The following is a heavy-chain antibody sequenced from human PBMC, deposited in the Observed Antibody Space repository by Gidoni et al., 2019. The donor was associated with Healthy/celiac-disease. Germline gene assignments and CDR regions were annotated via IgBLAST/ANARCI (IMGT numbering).Heavy chain of an antibody. CDR1: GYTFTSYA. CDR3: ARGQYCSSTSCYPNWYFDL. CDR2: MNPNSGNT. J-gene: IGHJ2*01. Sequence: QVQLVQSGAEVKKPGASVKVSCKASGYTFTSYALNWVRQATGQGLEWMGWMNPNSGNTGYAQKFQGRVTMTRNTSISTAYMELSSLRSEDTAVYYCARGQYCSSTSCYPNWYFDLWGRGTLVTVSS. V-gene: IGHV1-8*01. D-gene: IGHD2-2*01.